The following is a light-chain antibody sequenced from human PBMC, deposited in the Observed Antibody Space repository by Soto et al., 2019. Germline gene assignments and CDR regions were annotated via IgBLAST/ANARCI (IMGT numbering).Light chain of an antibody. CDR2: GAS. CDR1: QSVSSD. V-gene: IGKV3-15*01. CDR3: QQYNNWPWT. Sequence: EKVMAQSPATLSVSPGERATLSCMASQSVSSDLAWYQQKPGQAPRLLIYGASTRATGIPARFSGSGSGTEFTLIISSLQSEDFAVYFCQQYNNWPWTFGQGTKVDIK. J-gene: IGKJ1*01.